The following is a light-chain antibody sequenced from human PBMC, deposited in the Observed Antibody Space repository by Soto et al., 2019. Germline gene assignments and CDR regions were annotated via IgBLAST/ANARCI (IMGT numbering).Light chain of an antibody. CDR1: EVISSSH. CDR3: SHYGDSPREVT. J-gene: IGKJ2*01. CDR2: RAS. V-gene: IGKV3-20*01. Sequence: EIVLTQSPDTLSLFPGEGATLSCRATEVISSSHLAWYQQRPGQVPRLLIHRASIRATGIPDRFSGGGSGTDFTLTISGLEPEDFAVYFCSHYGDSPREVTFGQGTKLKI.